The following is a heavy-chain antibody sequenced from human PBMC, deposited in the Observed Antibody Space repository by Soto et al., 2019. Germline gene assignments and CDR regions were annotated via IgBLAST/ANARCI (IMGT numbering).Heavy chain of an antibody. Sequence: SETLSLTCTVSGGSISSYYWSWIRQPAGKGLEWIGRIYTSGSTNYNPSLKSRVTMSVDTSKNQFSLXXXXXXXXDTAVYYCAREAGYVWGSYRYGSFDLWGRGTLVTVSS. CDR2: IYTSGST. V-gene: IGHV4-4*07. CDR3: AREAGYVWGSYRYGSFDL. D-gene: IGHD3-16*02. J-gene: IGHJ2*01. CDR1: GGSISSYY.